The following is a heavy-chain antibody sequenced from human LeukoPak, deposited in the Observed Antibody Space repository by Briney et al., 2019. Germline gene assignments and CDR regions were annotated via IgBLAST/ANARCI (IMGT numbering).Heavy chain of an antibody. D-gene: IGHD2-2*02. CDR2: IKQDGSEK. CDR3: ARDFPIVVVPAAIPAAFDI. V-gene: IGHV3-7*01. J-gene: IGHJ3*02. CDR1: GFTFSSYA. Sequence: GGSLRLSCAASGFTFSSYAMSWVRQAPGKGLEWVANIKQDGSEKYYVDSVKGRFTISRDNAKNSLYLQMNSLRAEDTAVYYCARDFPIVVVPAAIPAAFDIWGQGTMVTVSS.